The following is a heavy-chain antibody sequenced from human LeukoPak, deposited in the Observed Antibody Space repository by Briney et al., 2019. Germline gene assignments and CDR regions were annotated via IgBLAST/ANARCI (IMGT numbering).Heavy chain of an antibody. CDR3: AKPRNYYDSSGYYYGY. CDR2: ISGSGGST. V-gene: IGHV3-23*01. D-gene: IGHD3-22*01. CDR1: GFTFSSYA. J-gene: IGHJ4*02. Sequence: GGSLRLSCAASGFTFSSYAMSGVRQAPGKGLEWVSAISGSGGSTYYADSVKGRFTISRDNSKNTLYLQMNGLRAEDTAVYYCAKPRNYYDSSGYYYGYWGQGTLVTVSS.